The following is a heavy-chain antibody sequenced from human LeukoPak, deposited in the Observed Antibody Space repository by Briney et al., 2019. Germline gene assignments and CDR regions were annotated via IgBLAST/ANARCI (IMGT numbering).Heavy chain of an antibody. V-gene: IGHV4-59*08. J-gene: IGHJ6*02. CDR3: ARHFDGSGSQSMDV. Sequence: SETPSLTCTVSGGSISSYYWSWIRQPPGKGLEWIGYISYSGSTNYNPSLKSRVTISLDTSKNQFSLRLSSVTAADTAVYYCARHFDGSGSQSMDVWGQGTTVTVSS. CDR1: GGSISSYY. CDR2: ISYSGST. D-gene: IGHD3-10*01.